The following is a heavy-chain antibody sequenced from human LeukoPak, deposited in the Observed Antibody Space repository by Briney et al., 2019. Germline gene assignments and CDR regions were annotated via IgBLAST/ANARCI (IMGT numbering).Heavy chain of an antibody. Sequence: GVSLRLSCAASGFTFSSYSMTWVRQAPGKGLEWISSMSSGGTYIYYADSVRGRFTISRGNAKNSLYLLMNSLRAEDTAVYYCARDRPTGASRLFVVQWGQGTLVTVSS. D-gene: IGHD3-3*01. CDR1: GFTFSSYS. CDR2: MSSGGTYI. CDR3: ARDRPTGASRLFVVQ. J-gene: IGHJ4*02. V-gene: IGHV3-21*01.